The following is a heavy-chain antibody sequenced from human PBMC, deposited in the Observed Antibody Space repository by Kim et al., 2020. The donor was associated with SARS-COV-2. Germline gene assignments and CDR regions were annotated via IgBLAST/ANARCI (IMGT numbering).Heavy chain of an antibody. CDR2: INHSGST. CDR3: ASPSRYCSSTSCYEYFQH. CDR1: GGSFSGYY. D-gene: IGHD2-2*01. J-gene: IGHJ1*01. Sequence: SETLSLTCAVYGGSFSGYYWSWIRQPPGKGLEWIGEINHSGSTNYNPSLKSRVTISVDTSKNQFSLKLSSVTAADTAVYYCASPSRYCSSTSCYEYFQH. V-gene: IGHV4-34*01.